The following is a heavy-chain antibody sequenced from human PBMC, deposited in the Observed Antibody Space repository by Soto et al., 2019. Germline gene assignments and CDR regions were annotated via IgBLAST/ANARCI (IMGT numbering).Heavy chain of an antibody. CDR1: GYSFTSYW. V-gene: IGHV5-51*01. CDR2: IYPGDSDT. D-gene: IGHD1-1*01. J-gene: IGHJ6*02. CDR3: ARLPERMLYGMDV. Sequence: PGESLKISCKGSGYSFTSYWIGWVRQMPGKGLGWMGIIYPGDSDTRYSPSFQGQVTISADKSISTAYLQWSSLKASDTAMYYCARLPERMLYGMDVWGQGTTVTVSS.